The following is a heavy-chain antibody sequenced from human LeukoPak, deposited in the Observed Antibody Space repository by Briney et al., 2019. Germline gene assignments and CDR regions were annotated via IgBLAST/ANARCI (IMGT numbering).Heavy chain of an antibody. D-gene: IGHD6-13*01. Sequence: PGGSLRLSYAASGFTFDDYGMSWVRQAPGKGLEWVSGINWNGGSTGYADSVKGRCTISRDNAKNSLYLQTNILSAGDTAFYYCAIVRAEYNSSGRFAWFDPGGQGTLVTVSS. J-gene: IGHJ5*02. CDR1: GFTFDDYG. V-gene: IGHV3-20*03. CDR2: INWNGGST. CDR3: AIVRAEYNSSGRFAWFDP.